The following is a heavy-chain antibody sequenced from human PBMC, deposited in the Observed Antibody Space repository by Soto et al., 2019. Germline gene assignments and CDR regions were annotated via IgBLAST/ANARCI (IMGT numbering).Heavy chain of an antibody. Sequence: PSETLSLTCTVSGGSISSYYWSWIRQPPGKGLEWIGYIYYSGSTNYDPSLKSRVTISVDTSKNQFSLKLSSVTAADTAVYYCARAESSGYYLPPYFDYWGQGTLVTVSS. J-gene: IGHJ4*02. D-gene: IGHD3-22*01. V-gene: IGHV4-59*01. CDR2: IYYSGST. CDR3: ARAESSGYYLPPYFDY. CDR1: GGSISSYY.